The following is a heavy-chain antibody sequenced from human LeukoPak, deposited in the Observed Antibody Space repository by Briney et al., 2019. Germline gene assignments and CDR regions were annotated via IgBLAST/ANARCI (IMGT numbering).Heavy chain of an antibody. V-gene: IGHV3-30*18. Sequence: GGSLRLSCAASGFTFSTYGMHWVRQAPGKGLEWVAVLSSDGSNKYYADSVKGRFTISRDNSKNTLYLQVNVLRADDTAVYFCAKLTGGPNAQDGFDTWGQGTMVTVSS. CDR3: AKLTGGPNAQDGFDT. J-gene: IGHJ3*02. CDR2: LSSDGSNK. D-gene: IGHD2-15*01. CDR1: GFTFSTYG.